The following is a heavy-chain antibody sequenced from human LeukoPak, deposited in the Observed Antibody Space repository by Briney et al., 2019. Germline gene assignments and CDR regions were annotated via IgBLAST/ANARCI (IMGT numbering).Heavy chain of an antibody. CDR3: AGGVYGYNAFDY. CDR1: GFTFSVYG. CDR2: ISSGRSVN. D-gene: IGHD5/OR15-5a*01. J-gene: IGHJ4*03. V-gene: IGHV3-48*02. Sequence: RGGSPRLSCAPSGFTFSVYGMSWARQAPGKGLEWVSHISSGRSVNNYAVSVQGRFTISRDNGKNSVYLQMNSLRDEDTAVYYCAGGVYGYNAFDYWGNGSIVRVSS.